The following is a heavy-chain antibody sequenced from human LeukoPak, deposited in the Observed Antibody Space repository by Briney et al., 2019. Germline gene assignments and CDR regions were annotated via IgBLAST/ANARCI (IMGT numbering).Heavy chain of an antibody. D-gene: IGHD2-21*02. V-gene: IGHV4-61*01. CDR2: IYYSGNS. Sequence: PSETLSLTCTVSGGSVSSGSYFWSWIRQPPGKGLEWIGYIYYSGNSNYNPSLKSRVTISVDTSKNQFSLKLSAVTAADTAVYYCAKDLTSHWFDPWGQGTLVTVSS. CDR3: AKDLTSHWFDP. CDR1: GGSVSSGSYF. J-gene: IGHJ5*02.